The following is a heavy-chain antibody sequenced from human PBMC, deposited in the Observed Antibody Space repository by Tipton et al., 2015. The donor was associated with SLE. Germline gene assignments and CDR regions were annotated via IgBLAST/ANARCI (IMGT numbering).Heavy chain of an antibody. CDR2: IYYSGST. Sequence: TLSLTCTVPGGSISSHYWSWIRQPPGKGLEWIGYIYYSGSTNYNPSLKSRVTISVDTSKNQFSLKLSSVTAADTAVYYCARLRKDYGDYDYWGQGTLVTVSS. CDR3: ARLRKDYGDYDY. J-gene: IGHJ4*02. V-gene: IGHV4-59*11. D-gene: IGHD4-17*01. CDR1: GGSISSHY.